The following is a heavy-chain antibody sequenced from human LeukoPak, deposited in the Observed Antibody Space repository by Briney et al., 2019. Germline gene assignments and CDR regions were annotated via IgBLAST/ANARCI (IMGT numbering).Heavy chain of an antibody. CDR2: FDPEDGET. CDR1: GYTLTESS. CDR3: ATVVYCSGGSCYSGHYYYGMDV. Sequence: GASVKVSCKVSGYTLTESSMHWVRQAPGKGLEWMGGFDPEDGETIYAQKFQGRVTMTEDTSTDTAYMELSSLRSEDTAVYYCATVVYCSGGSCYSGHYYYGMDVWGQGTTVTVSS. J-gene: IGHJ6*02. V-gene: IGHV1-24*01. D-gene: IGHD2-15*01.